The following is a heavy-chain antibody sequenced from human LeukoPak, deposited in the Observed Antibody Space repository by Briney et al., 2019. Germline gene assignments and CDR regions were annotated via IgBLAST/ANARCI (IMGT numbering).Heavy chain of an antibody. V-gene: IGHV3-30*03. D-gene: IGHD6-13*01. CDR2: MSYDGTNE. J-gene: IGHJ4*01. Sequence: SGGSLRLSCAASGFTFRSYGIHWVRQAPGKGLEWVAVMSYDGTNEYYADSLKGRFTISRDNSKNSLYLQMNSLRLEDTAVYYCATAAAGTHKPLTFDYWGQGTLVTVSS. CDR1: GFTFRSYG. CDR3: ATAAAGTHKPLTFDY.